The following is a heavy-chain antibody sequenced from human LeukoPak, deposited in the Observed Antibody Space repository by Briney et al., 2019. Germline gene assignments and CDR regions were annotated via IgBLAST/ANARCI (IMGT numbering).Heavy chain of an antibody. Sequence: GGSLRLSCAASGFTVSSNYMSWVRQAPGKGLEWVSVIYCGGSTYYADSVRGRFTISRDNSKNTLYLQMNSLRAEDTAVYYCARGPIRYYYGMDVWGQGTTVTVSS. J-gene: IGHJ6*02. V-gene: IGHV3-53*01. CDR1: GFTVSSNY. CDR3: ARGPIRYYYGMDV. CDR2: IYCGGST.